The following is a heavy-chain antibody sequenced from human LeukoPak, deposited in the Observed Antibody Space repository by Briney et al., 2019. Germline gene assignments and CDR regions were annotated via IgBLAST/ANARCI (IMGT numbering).Heavy chain of an antibody. D-gene: IGHD4-23*01. CDR2: IYHSGST. CDR1: GGSISSYY. J-gene: IGHJ4*02. V-gene: IGHV4-38-2*02. CDR3: VRVDNGGNYFDY. Sequence: PSETLSLTCTVSGGSISSYYWSWIRQPPGKGLEWIGSIYHSGSTYYNPSLKSRLTISADTSKNQFSLRLSSVTAADTAVYYCVRVDNGGNYFDYWGQGTLVTVSS.